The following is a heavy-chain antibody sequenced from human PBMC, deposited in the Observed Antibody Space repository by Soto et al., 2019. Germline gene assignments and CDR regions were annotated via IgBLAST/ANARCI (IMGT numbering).Heavy chain of an antibody. CDR3: ARVGCSGGSCYGKNWFDP. D-gene: IGHD2-15*01. Sequence: ASVKVSCKASGYTFTSYAMHWVRQAPGQRLEWMGWINAGNGNTKYSQKFQGRVTITRDTSASTAYMELSSLRSEDTAVYYFARVGCSGGSCYGKNWFDPWGQGTLVTVSS. J-gene: IGHJ5*02. CDR2: INAGNGNT. V-gene: IGHV1-3*01. CDR1: GYTFTSYA.